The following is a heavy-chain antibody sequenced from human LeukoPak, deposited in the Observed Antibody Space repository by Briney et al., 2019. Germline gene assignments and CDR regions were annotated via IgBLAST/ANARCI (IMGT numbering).Heavy chain of an antibody. CDR1: EFTFSSYA. V-gene: IGHV3-23*01. CDR3: AKGTAYYDSLFDY. D-gene: IGHD5-12*01. Sequence: RGSLRLSCAASEFTFSSYAMNWIRQSPGKGLQWVSRISGTGGRTSYADSVKGRFTISRDNSKNTLFLQMNSLRPEDTAVYYCAKGTAYYDSLFDYWGQGTLVTVSS. J-gene: IGHJ4*02. CDR2: ISGTGGRT.